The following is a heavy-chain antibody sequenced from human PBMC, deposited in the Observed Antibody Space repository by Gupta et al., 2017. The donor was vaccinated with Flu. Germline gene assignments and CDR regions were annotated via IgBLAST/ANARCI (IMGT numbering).Heavy chain of an antibody. J-gene: IGHJ4*02. CDR3: AHRGGWDYYFDY. D-gene: IGHD6-19*01. V-gene: IGHV2-5*02. CDR2: IYWDDDK. Sequence: QITLKASGPTLVKPTQTLTLTCTFSGFSLSTSGVGVGWIRQPPGKALEWLALIYWDDDKRYSPSLKSRLTITKDTSKNQVVLTRTNRDXVXPATYYXAHRGGWDYYFDYWGQGTLVTVSS. CDR1: GFSLSTSGVG.